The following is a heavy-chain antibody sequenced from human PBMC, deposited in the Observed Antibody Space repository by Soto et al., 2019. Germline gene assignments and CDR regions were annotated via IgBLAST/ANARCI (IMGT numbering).Heavy chain of an antibody. V-gene: IGHV1-69*08. Sequence: QVQLVQSGAEVKKPGSSVKVSCKASGGTFSTYTISWVRQAPGQGLEWMGRIIPILGIPNYAQKFQGRVTITADKSTSTAYMELSSLRSEDTAVYYCARDAVTASDGVYWGQGTLVTVSS. D-gene: IGHD2-21*02. CDR3: ARDAVTASDGVY. CDR1: GGTFSTYT. CDR2: IIPILGIP. J-gene: IGHJ4*02.